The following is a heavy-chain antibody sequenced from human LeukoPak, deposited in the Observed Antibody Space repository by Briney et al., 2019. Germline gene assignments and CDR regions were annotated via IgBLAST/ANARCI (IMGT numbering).Heavy chain of an antibody. V-gene: IGHV1-46*01. Sequence: ASVKVSCNASGYTFTSYYMHWVRQAPGQGLEWMGIINPSGGSTSYAQKFQGRVTMTRDTSTSTVYMELSSLRSEDTAVYYCARAIHSSSWYRVAFDIWGQGTMVTVSS. CDR1: GYTFTSYY. J-gene: IGHJ3*02. D-gene: IGHD6-13*01. CDR3: ARAIHSSSWYRVAFDI. CDR2: INPSGGST.